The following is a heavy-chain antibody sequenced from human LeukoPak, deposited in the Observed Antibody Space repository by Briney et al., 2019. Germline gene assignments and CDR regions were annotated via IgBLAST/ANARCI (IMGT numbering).Heavy chain of an antibody. J-gene: IGHJ4*02. V-gene: IGHV5-51*01. CDR1: GYTFTKYW. CDR3: AIYYSSSWYGLDY. CDR2: IYPGDSDT. Sequence: GESLKISCKGSGYTFTKYWIGWVRQMPGKGLEWMGIIYPGDSDTRYSPSFQGQVTISADKSISTAYLQWSSLKASDTAMYYCAIYYSSSWYGLDYWGQGTLVTVSS. D-gene: IGHD6-13*01.